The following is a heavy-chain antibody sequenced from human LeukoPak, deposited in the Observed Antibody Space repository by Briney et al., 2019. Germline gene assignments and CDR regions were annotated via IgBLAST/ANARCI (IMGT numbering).Heavy chain of an antibody. CDR1: GGSISSGSYY. CDR2: IYTSGST. D-gene: IGHD3-10*01. Sequence: PSETLSLTCTVSGGSISSGSYYWSWIRQPAGKGLEWIGRIYTSGSTNYNPSLKSRVTISVDTSKNQFSLKLSSVTAADTAVYYCAREGNGYYGSGSYWYYYYYYMDVWGKGTTVTISS. CDR3: AREGNGYYGSGSYWYYYYYYMDV. J-gene: IGHJ6*03. V-gene: IGHV4-61*02.